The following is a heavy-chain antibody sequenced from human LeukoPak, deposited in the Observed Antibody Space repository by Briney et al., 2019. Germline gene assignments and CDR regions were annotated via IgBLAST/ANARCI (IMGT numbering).Heavy chain of an antibody. D-gene: IGHD2-21*01. CDR2: INPNSGGT. J-gene: IGHJ4*02. Sequence: GASVKVSCKASGYTFTGYYMHWVRQAPGQGLEWMGWINPNSGGTNYAQKFQDWLSMTRDTSINTAYMELSSLRSDDTAVYYCARDQPGETLAEYWGQGTLVTVSS. CDR3: ARDQPGETLAEY. V-gene: IGHV1-2*04. CDR1: GYTFTGYY.